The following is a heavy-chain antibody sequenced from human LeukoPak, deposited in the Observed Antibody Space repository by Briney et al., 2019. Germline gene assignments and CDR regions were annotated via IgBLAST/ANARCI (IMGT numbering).Heavy chain of an antibody. CDR2: INPSGGST. J-gene: IGHJ5*02. CDR1: GYTFTSYY. D-gene: IGHD3-22*01. Sequence: ASVKVSCKASGYTFTSYYMHWVRQAPGQGLEWMGIINPSGGSTSYAQKFQGRVTMTRDMSTSTVYMELSSLRSEDTAAYYCARTDRANYYDSSGYYLWGQGTLVTVSS. V-gene: IGHV1-46*01. CDR3: ARTDRANYYDSSGYYL.